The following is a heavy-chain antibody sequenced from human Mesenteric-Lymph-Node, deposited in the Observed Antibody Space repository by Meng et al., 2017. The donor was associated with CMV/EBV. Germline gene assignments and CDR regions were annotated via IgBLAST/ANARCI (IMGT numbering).Heavy chain of an antibody. CDR1: GGSLSGYY. CDR3: ARGIAAAGYNWFDP. J-gene: IGHJ5*02. V-gene: IGHV4-34*01. D-gene: IGHD6-13*01. CDR2: INHSGSN. Sequence: AVDGGSLSGYYWRWIRQPPGKGLEWIGEINHSGSNNYNPSLKSRVTISVDTSKNQFSLKLSSVTAADTAVYYCARGIAAAGYNWFDPWGQGTLVTVSS.